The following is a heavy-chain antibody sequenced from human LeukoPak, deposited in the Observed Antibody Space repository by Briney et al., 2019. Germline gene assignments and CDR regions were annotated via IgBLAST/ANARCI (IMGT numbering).Heavy chain of an antibody. J-gene: IGHJ4*02. D-gene: IGHD2-15*01. CDR2: INPNSGGT. CDR1: GYTFTGYY. V-gene: IGHV1-2*02. Sequence: ASVKVSCKASGYTFTGYYMHWVRQAPGQGLEWMGWINPNSGGTNYAQKFQGRVTMTRDTSISTAYMELSRLRSDDTAVYYCATRDVVVAATEQDYWGQGTLVTVSS. CDR3: ATRDVVVAATEQDY.